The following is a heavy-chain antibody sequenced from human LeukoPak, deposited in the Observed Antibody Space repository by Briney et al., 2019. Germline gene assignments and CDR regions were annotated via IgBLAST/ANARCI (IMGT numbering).Heavy chain of an antibody. Sequence: GGSLRLSCSVSGFIFRDFSMSWVRQAPGKGLEWVAKMNEYGSEIFYVDSVKGRFTISRDNAKNTLYLQMNSLRAEDTAVYYCARDSNGNFNYWGQGTLVTVSS. J-gene: IGHJ4*02. V-gene: IGHV3-7*01. CDR3: ARDSNGNFNY. CDR1: GFIFRDFS. D-gene: IGHD2-8*01. CDR2: MNEYGSEI.